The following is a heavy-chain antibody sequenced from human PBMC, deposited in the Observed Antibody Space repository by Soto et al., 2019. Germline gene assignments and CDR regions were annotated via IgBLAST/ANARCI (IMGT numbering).Heavy chain of an antibody. CDR3: ATAKRGTVSLLAD. CDR2: LNPYSGAT. Sequence: ASVKVSCKASGYTFTGYYMHWVRQAPGQGLEWMGWLNPYSGATTYAPKYQGRVTLTRDTSLSTSYMELIALKSDDTAVYYCATAKRGTVSLLADWGQGTLVTVSS. J-gene: IGHJ4*02. CDR1: GYTFTGYY. V-gene: IGHV1-2*02. D-gene: IGHD4-4*01.